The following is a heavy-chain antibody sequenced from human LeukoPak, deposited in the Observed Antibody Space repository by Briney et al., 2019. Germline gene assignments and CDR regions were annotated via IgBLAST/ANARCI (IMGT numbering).Heavy chain of an antibody. CDR1: GFTFSDYY. J-gene: IGHJ4*02. V-gene: IGHV3-11*01. Sequence: PGGSLRLSCAASGFTFSDYYMSWIRQAPGKGLEWVSYISSSGSTIYYADSVKGRFTISRDNAKNSLYVQMNSLRAEDTAVSYCARDGSPGEYYFDYWGQGTLVTVSS. CDR2: ISSSGSTI. CDR3: ARDGSPGEYYFDY. D-gene: IGHD1-26*01.